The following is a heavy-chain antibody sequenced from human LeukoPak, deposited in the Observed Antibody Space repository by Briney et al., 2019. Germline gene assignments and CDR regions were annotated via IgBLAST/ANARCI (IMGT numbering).Heavy chain of an antibody. D-gene: IGHD3-10*01. Sequence: PSETLSLTCTVSGGSISNYYWSWIRQAPGKGLEWIGYFSYSGYTNYNPSLNSRVTISVDTSKNQFSLKLSSVTAADTAVYYCARGRITMVRGVIETYYFDYWGQGTLVTVSS. V-gene: IGHV4-59*08. CDR1: GGSISNYY. CDR3: ARGRITMVRGVIETYYFDY. J-gene: IGHJ4*02. CDR2: FSYSGYT.